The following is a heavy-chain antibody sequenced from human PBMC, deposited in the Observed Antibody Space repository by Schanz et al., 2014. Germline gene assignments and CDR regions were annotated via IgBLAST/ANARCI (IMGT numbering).Heavy chain of an antibody. D-gene: IGHD3-16*01. CDR1: GASISSGGYY. V-gene: IGHV4-31*03. CDR3: ARHGGIPYYPMDV. J-gene: IGHJ6*02. CDR2: ISYSGST. Sequence: QVRLQESGPGLVEPSQTLSLTCTVSGASISSGGYYWDWIRLLPGKGLEWIGYISYSGSTSFNPSLKSRLTMSVDTSKNQFSLRLSSVTAADTAVYYCARHGGIPYYPMDVWGQGTTVTVSS.